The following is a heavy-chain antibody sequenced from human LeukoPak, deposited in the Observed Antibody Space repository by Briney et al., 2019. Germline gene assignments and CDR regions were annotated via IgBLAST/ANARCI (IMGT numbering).Heavy chain of an antibody. D-gene: IGHD5-24*01. CDR3: ARGGDGYNYADS. V-gene: IGHV4-59*01. CDR1: GGSINNYY. J-gene: IGHJ4*02. CDR2: VHYSGTT. Sequence: SETLSLTCTVSGGSINNYYWSWIRQPPGKGLEWIGYVHYSGTTSYNPSLKSRVPISVDTSKKYFSLMLSSVTAADTAVYYCARGGDGYNYADSWGQGTLVTVS.